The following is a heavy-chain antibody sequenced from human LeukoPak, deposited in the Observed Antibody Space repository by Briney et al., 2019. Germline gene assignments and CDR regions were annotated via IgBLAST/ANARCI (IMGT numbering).Heavy chain of an antibody. CDR2: INPNSGDT. CDR3: ARVRYRLAETYIDY. Sequence: ASVKVSCKASGYIFTGYYMHWVRQAPGQGLEWMGWINPNSGDTNYAQKFQGRVTMTRDTSISTAYMELSRLRTDDTAVYYCARVRYRLAETYIDYWGQGTLVTVSS. J-gene: IGHJ4*02. D-gene: IGHD3-16*01. V-gene: IGHV1-2*02. CDR1: GYIFTGYY.